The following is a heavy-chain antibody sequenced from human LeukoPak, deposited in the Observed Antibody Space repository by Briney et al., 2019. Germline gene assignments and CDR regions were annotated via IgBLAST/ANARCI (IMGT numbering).Heavy chain of an antibody. J-gene: IGHJ4*02. V-gene: IGHV5-51*01. Sequence: GESLQISCKGAGYGFTSYWIGWGRRMPGKGVEWMGIIYPGDSDTRYSPSFQGQVTISAAKSISTAYLQWSSLKASDTAIYYCARRTGGGLYSSYWYGTTALDYWGQGTLATVSS. CDR1: GYGFTSYW. CDR3: ARRTGGGLYSSYWYGTTALDY. D-gene: IGHD6-13*01. CDR2: IYPGDSDT.